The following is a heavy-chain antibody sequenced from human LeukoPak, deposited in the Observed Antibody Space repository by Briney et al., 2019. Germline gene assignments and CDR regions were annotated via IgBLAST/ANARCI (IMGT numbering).Heavy chain of an antibody. D-gene: IGHD6-19*01. Sequence: PSETLSLTCTVSGGSISSYYWSWIRQPPGKGLEWIGHIYYSGSTNYNASLKSRVTVSVDTSKNQLSLQLRSVTAADTAVDYCARGYPYTREEWLVQTYNWFDPWGQGTLVSVCS. J-gene: IGHJ5*02. CDR1: GGSISSYY. CDR2: IYYSGST. V-gene: IGHV4-59*01. CDR3: ARGYPYTREEWLVQTYNWFDP.